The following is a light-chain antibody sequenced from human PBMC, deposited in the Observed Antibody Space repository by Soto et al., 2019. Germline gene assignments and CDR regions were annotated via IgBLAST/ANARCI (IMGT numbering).Light chain of an antibody. CDR2: DAS. V-gene: IGKV1-12*01. CDR1: QGISGW. CDR3: LQDYNYPQLT. J-gene: IGKJ4*01. Sequence: DIQMTQSPSSVSASVGDRLTITCRASQGISGWLAWYQQKPGKAPNLLIYDASTLRNGVPSRFSGSGSGTYFTLTISSLQPEDFATYYCLQDYNYPQLTFGGGTKVEIK.